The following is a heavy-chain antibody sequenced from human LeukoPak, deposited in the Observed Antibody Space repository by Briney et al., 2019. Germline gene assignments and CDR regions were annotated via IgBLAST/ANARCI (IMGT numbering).Heavy chain of an antibody. Sequence: ASVKVSCTASGGTFSSYAISWVRQAPGQGLEWMGGIIPIFGTANYAQKFQGRVTITADESTSTAYMELSSLRSEDTAVYYCARSKIYYYYGMDVWGQGTTVTVSS. CDR2: IIPIFGTA. CDR1: GGTFSSYA. CDR3: ARSKIYYYYGMDV. J-gene: IGHJ6*02. V-gene: IGHV1-69*13.